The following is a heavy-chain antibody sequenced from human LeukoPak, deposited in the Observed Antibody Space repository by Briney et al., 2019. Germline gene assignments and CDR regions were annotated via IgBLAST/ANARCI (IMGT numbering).Heavy chain of an antibody. CDR1: GYTLTELS. CDR3: ATGQYQLLYRWFDP. Sequence: ASVKVSCKVSGYTLTELSMHWVRQVPGKGLEWMGGFDPEDGETIYAQKFQGRVTMTEDTSTDTAYMELSSLRSEDTAVYYCATGQYQLLYRWFDPWGQGTLVTVSS. J-gene: IGHJ5*02. V-gene: IGHV1-24*01. D-gene: IGHD2-2*02. CDR2: FDPEDGET.